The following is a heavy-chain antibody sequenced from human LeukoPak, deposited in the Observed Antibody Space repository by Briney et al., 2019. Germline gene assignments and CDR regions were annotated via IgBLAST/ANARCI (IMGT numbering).Heavy chain of an antibody. D-gene: IGHD2-8*02. J-gene: IGHJ4*02. CDR2: ISGSGGST. Sequence: PGGSLRLSCAASGFTFSTYAMTWVRQAPGKGLEWVSGISGSGGSTYYADSVKGRFTISRDNAKNSLYLQMNSLRAEDTAVYYCTNNLGYCAGSSCQESYWGQGTLVTVSS. V-gene: IGHV3-23*01. CDR3: TNNLGYCAGSSCQESY. CDR1: GFTFSTYA.